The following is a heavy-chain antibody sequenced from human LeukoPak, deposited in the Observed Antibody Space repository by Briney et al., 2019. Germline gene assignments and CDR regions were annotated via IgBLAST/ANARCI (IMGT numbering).Heavy chain of an antibody. CDR2: ISGSGGST. J-gene: IGHJ4*02. CDR3: AKGQWLGDYYFDY. D-gene: IGHD6-19*01. V-gene: IGHV3-23*01. CDR1: GFTFSSYS. Sequence: GVLRLSCAASGFTFSSYSMSWVRQAPGKGLEWVSAISGSGGSTYYADSVKGRFTISRDNSKNTLHLQMNSLRAEDTAVYYCAKGQWLGDYYFDYWGQGTLVTVSS.